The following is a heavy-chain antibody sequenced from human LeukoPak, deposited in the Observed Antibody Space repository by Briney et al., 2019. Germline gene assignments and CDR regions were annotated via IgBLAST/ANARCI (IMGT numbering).Heavy chain of an antibody. D-gene: IGHD1-26*01. CDR3: ARDLLSGDYTFDY. V-gene: IGHV3-23*01. Sequence: GGSLRLSCAGSGFTFSTYAMSWVRQAPGKGLEWVSLISDSGANKHYADSVKGRFTISRDNSKNTLSLQMNSLRDEDTAVYYCARDLLSGDYTFDYWGHGTLVTVSS. J-gene: IGHJ4*01. CDR1: GFTFSTYA. CDR2: ISDSGANK.